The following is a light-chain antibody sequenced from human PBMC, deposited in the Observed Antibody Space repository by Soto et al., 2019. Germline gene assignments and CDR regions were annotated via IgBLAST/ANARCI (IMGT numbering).Light chain of an antibody. J-gene: IGKJ1*01. Sequence: IHMTQSPSSLSASVGDRVTITCRASQGIRNDLGWYQQKPGKAPNLLIYATSSLQGGVPSRFSGSGSGTEFTLTISSLQPDDFATYYCQHYNSYSEAFGQGAKVDIK. CDR1: QGIRND. V-gene: IGKV1-17*01. CDR3: QHYNSYSEA. CDR2: ATS.